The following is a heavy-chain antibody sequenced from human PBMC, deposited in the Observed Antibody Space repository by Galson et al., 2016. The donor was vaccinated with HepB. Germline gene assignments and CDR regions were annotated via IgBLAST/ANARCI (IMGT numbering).Heavy chain of an antibody. J-gene: IGHJ4*02. Sequence: CAISGDSVSSNSAGWNWIRQSPSRGLEWLGRTFYRSNWQNDYAESVKSRVTINPNTSKNQFSLQLNSVTPEDTAVYYCARSYLLGRGFGWWGQGTLVTVSS. CDR3: ARSYLLGRGFGW. CDR1: GDSVSSNSAG. V-gene: IGHV6-1*01. D-gene: IGHD7-27*01. CDR2: TFYRSNWQN.